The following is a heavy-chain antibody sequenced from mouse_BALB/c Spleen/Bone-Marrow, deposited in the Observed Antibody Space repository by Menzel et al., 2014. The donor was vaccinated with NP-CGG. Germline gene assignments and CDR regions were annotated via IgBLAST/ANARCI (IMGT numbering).Heavy chain of an antibody. CDR2: IDPANGNT. Sequence: EVQLQQSGAELVKPGASVKLSCTASGFNIKDTYMHWVKQRPEQGLGWIGRIDPANGNTKYDPKFQGKATITADTSSNTAYLQLSSLTSENTAVKSSHRWGKLGRGYFNVWGAGATVNAST. D-gene: IGHD4-1*01. CDR1: GFNIKDTY. V-gene: IGHV14-3*02. J-gene: IGHJ1*01. CDR3: HRWGKLGRGYFNV.